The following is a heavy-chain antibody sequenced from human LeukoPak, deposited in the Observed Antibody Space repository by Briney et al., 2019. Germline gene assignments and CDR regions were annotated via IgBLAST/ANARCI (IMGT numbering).Heavy chain of an antibody. CDR2: IYYSGST. D-gene: IGHD3-22*01. Sequence: SETLSLICTVSVGSIISYYWSWIRQPPGKGLEGIGYIYYSGSTNYNPSLKSRVTISVDTSKNQFSLKLSSVTAAATAVYYCARAPNYYDSSGYYYYDYWGQGTLVTVSS. J-gene: IGHJ4*02. CDR3: ARAPNYYDSSGYYYYDY. V-gene: IGHV4-59*01. CDR1: VGSIISYY.